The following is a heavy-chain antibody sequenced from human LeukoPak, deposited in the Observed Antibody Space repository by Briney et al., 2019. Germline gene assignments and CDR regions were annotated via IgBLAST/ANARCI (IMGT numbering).Heavy chain of an antibody. V-gene: IGHV4-59*08. CDR1: GGSISTYY. CDR3: ARLYDILTGFDN. CDR2: IYYSGTT. Sequence: PSETLSLTCTVSGGSISTYYWSWIRQPPGKGLEWIGYIYYSGTTNYNPSLKSRVTMSVDTSKNQFSLKLSSVTAADTAVYYCARLYDILTGFDNWGQGALVTVSP. J-gene: IGHJ4*02. D-gene: IGHD3-9*01.